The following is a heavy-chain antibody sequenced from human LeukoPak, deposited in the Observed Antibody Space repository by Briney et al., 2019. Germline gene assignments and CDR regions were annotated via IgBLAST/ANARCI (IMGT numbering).Heavy chain of an antibody. J-gene: IGHJ4*02. Sequence: SETLSLTCTVSRGSINNQYWSWIRQPAGKGLEWIGRMYTNGESDYNPSLKSRVTMSVDTSKSQFSLKLKSVTAADTAVYYCARGYYGGAVDSWGQGTLVTVSS. CDR3: ARGYYGGAVDS. D-gene: IGHD3-16*01. V-gene: IGHV4-4*07. CDR2: MYTNGES. CDR1: RGSINNQY.